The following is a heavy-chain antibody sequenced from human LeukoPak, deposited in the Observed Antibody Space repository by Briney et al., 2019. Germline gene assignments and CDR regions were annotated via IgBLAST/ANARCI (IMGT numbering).Heavy chain of an antibody. Sequence: GGSLRLSREASGFTFSSHCMSWVRQAPGKGLEWVANIKQDGSEKYYVDSVKGRFTISRDNAKNSLYLQMSILRAADTAVYYCARVRIAVAVSAFDIWGQGTMVTVSS. CDR1: GFTFSSHC. CDR3: ARVRIAVAVSAFDI. D-gene: IGHD6-19*01. J-gene: IGHJ3*02. CDR2: IKQDGSEK. V-gene: IGHV3-7*01.